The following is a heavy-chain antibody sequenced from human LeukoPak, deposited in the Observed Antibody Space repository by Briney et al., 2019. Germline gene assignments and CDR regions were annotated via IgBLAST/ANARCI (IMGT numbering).Heavy chain of an antibody. CDR2: INPNSGGT. J-gene: IGHJ4*02. V-gene: IGHV1-2*02. CDR3: ARVRYYYDSSGYYLGFFDY. D-gene: IGHD3-22*01. CDR1: GYTFTGYY. Sequence: ASVKVSCKASGYTFTGYYMHWVRQAPGQGLEWMGWINPNSGGTNYAQKLQGRVTMTTDTSTSTVYMELRSLRSDDTAVYYCARVRYYYDSSGYYLGFFDYWGQGTMVTVSS.